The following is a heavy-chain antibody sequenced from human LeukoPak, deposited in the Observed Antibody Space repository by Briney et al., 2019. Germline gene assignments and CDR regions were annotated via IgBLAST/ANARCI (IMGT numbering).Heavy chain of an antibody. CDR2: ISGSGGST. CDR3: ARDEQLLTYYYYYYMDV. J-gene: IGHJ6*03. D-gene: IGHD2-2*01. CDR1: GFTFSSYA. V-gene: IGHV3-23*01. Sequence: GGSLRLSCAASGFTFSSYAMSWVRQAPGKGLEWVSAISGSGGSTYYADSVKGRFTISRDNSKNTLYLQMNSLRAEDTAVYYCARDEQLLTYYYYYYMDVWGKGTTVTVSS.